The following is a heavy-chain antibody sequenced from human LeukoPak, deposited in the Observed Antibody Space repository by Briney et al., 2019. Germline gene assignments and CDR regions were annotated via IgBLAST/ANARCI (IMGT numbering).Heavy chain of an antibody. CDR3: ARIQYYDFWSGYLVY. CDR2: IGGSGDKT. V-gene: IGHV3-23*01. CDR1: GFTFNRNA. D-gene: IGHD3-3*01. J-gene: IGHJ4*02. Sequence: GGSLRLSCAASGFTFNRNAISWVRQAPGKGLEWVSTIGGSGDKTFYADSVKGRFTISRGNSKNTLYLQMNSLRAEDTAVYYCARIQYYDFWSGYLVYWGQGTLVTVSS.